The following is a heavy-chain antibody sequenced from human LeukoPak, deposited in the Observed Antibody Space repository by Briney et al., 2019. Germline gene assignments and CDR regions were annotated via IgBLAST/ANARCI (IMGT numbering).Heavy chain of an antibody. CDR2: ISSSISII. CDR3: AREADFGF. J-gene: IGHJ4*02. V-gene: IGHV3-48*02. CDR1: GFTFSSYS. Sequence: GGSLRLSCTASGFTFSSYSMNWVRQAPGKGLEWVSYISSSISIIYYADSVKGRFTISRDNAKNSLYLQMSSLRDEDTAVYYCAREADFGFWGQGTLVTVSS.